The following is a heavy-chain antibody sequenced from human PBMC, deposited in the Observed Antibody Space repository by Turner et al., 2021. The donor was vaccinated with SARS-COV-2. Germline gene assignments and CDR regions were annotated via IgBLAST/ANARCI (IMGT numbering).Heavy chain of an antibody. CDR2: IIPIFGTA. CDR3: ARARGVDYYDSSGQRFDP. D-gene: IGHD3-22*01. Sequence: QVQLVQSGAEVKKPGSSVKVSCKASGGTFNTYAISWVRQAPGQGLEWMGGIIPIFGTANYARKFQGRVTITADESTSTAYMELSSLRSEDTAVYYCARARGVDYYDSSGQRFDPWGQGTLVTVSS. CDR1: GGTFNTYA. V-gene: IGHV1-69*01. J-gene: IGHJ5*02.